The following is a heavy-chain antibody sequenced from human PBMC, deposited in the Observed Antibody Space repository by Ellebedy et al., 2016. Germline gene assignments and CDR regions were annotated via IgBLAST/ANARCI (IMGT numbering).Heavy chain of an antibody. D-gene: IGHD1-26*01. CDR2: IYPGDSDT. J-gene: IGHJ6*02. CDR1: GYSFTSYW. V-gene: IGHV5-51*01. CDR3: AIIVGATGDYYNMDV. Sequence: GESLKISCKGSGYSFTSYWISWVRQMPEKGLECMGIIYPGDSDTRYSPSFQGQVTISADKSISTAYLQWSSLKASDTAMYYCAIIVGATGDYYNMDVWGQGTTVTVSS.